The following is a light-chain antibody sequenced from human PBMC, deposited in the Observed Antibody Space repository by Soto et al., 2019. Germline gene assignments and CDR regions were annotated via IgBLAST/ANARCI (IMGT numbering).Light chain of an antibody. Sequence: SYELTQAPSESVAPGETASISCGGDRIGRKSVHWYQQKPGQAPVLVMYYDNDRPSEIPERFSGFNSGNTATLDISGVEAEDEADYYCQVWDSSSNHYVFGPGTKLTVL. CDR3: QVWDSSSNHYV. CDR1: RIGRKS. J-gene: IGLJ1*01. CDR2: YDN. V-gene: IGLV3-21*04.